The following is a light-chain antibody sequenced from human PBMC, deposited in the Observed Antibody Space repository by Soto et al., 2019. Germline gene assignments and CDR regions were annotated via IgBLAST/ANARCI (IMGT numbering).Light chain of an antibody. Sequence: DVVLTRSPLFLPVTLGQPASISCRSSQSLVYSDGDTFLSWFQQRPGQSPRRLIYKVSNRDTGVPVRFSGSGWGTDLTVNTSRVEAEDVGVYFCMHAIYGQFTVGPGTKVDIK. V-gene: IGKV2-30*01. CDR2: KVS. J-gene: IGKJ3*01. CDR1: QSLVYSDGDTF. CDR3: MHAIYGQFT.